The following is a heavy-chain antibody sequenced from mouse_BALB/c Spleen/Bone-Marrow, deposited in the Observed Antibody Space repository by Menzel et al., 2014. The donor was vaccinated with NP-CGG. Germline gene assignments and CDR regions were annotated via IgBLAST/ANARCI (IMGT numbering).Heavy chain of an antibody. V-gene: IGHV14-3*02. J-gene: IGHJ4*01. CDR3: ASATTATYYAMDY. CDR2: IDPANGNT. CDR1: GFNIQDTY. Sequence: LVKPGASVKLSCTASGFNIQDTYMHWVKQRPEQGLEWIGRIDPANGNTKYDPKFQGKATITTDTSSNTAYLQVSSLTSEDTAVYYCASATTATYYAMDYWGQGTPVTVSS. D-gene: IGHD1-2*01.